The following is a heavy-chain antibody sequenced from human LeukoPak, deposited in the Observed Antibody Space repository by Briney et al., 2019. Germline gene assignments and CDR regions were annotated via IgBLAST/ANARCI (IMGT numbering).Heavy chain of an antibody. CDR1: GYTFTDYY. CDR2: INPNSGGT. J-gene: IGHJ4*02. Sequence: ASVTVSFKASGYTFTDYYMHWVRQAPGQGLQWMGWINPNSGGTNYAQKFQGRVTMTRDTSISTAYMELSRLRSDDTAVYYCARVRFGSGTDGVYWGQGTLVTVSS. CDR3: ARVRFGSGTDGVY. D-gene: IGHD1-26*01. V-gene: IGHV1-2*02.